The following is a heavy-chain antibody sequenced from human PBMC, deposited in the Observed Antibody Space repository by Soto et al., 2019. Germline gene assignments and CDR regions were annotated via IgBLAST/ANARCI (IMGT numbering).Heavy chain of an antibody. CDR1: GYTITSYA. CDR2: INAGNGNT. CDR3: ARDYYGSGSYYNLTFDY. V-gene: IGHV1-3*01. D-gene: IGHD3-10*01. J-gene: IGHJ4*02. Sequence: GASVEVCCKASGYTITSYARQWVRQAHEQRLEWMGWINAGNGNTKYSQKFQGRVTITRDTSASTAYMELSSLRSEDTAVYYCARDYYGSGSYYNLTFDYWGQGTLVTVSS.